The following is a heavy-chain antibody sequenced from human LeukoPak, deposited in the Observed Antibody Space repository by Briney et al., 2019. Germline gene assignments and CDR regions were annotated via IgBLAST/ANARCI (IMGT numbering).Heavy chain of an antibody. CDR2: IYTSGST. Sequence: LETLSLTCTVSGGSISSYYCSWIRQPAGKGLEWIGRIYTSGSTNYNPSLKSRVTISVDTSKNQFSLKLSSVTAADTAVYYCARVGARGDWFDPWGQGTLVTVSS. CDR3: ARVGARGDWFDP. V-gene: IGHV4-4*07. CDR1: GGSISSYY. J-gene: IGHJ5*02. D-gene: IGHD1-26*01.